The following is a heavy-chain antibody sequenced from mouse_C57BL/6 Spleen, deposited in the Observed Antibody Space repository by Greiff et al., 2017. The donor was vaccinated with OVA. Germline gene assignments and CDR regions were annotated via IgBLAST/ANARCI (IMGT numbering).Heavy chain of an antibody. CDR2: IYPSDSET. V-gene: IGHV1-61*01. D-gene: IGHD1-1*01. CDR3: ARGATTVVAPNFDV. CDR1: GYTFTSYW. J-gene: IGHJ1*03. Sequence: VQLQQPGAELVRPGSSVKLSCKASGYTFTSYWMDWVKQRPGQGLEWIGNIYPSDSETHYNQKFKDKATLTVDKSSSTAYMQLSSLTSEDSAVYYCARGATTVVAPNFDVWGTGTTVTVSS.